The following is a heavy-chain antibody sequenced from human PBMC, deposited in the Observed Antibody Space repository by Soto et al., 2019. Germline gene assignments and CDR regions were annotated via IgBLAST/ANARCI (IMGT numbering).Heavy chain of an antibody. D-gene: IGHD2-15*01. CDR2: IYHSGST. CDR1: VGSISSGGYS. Sequence: SLSLTCAVSVGSISSGGYSWSWILQPPGKGLEWIGYIYHSGSTYYNPSLKSRVTISVDRSKNQFSLKLSSVTAADTAVYYCARLYCSGGSCYLDYWGQGTLVTVSS. J-gene: IGHJ4*02. V-gene: IGHV4-30-2*01. CDR3: ARLYCSGGSCYLDY.